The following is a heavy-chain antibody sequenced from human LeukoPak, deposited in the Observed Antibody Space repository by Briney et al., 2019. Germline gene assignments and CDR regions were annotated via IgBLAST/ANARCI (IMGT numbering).Heavy chain of an antibody. V-gene: IGHV4-4*02. CDR2: VHHSGGT. CDR3: ARHGGHYQSDD. CDR1: GGSVTSNH. D-gene: IGHD2-21*01. Sequence: SETLSLTCTVSGGSVTSNHWSWVRQPPGKGLEWIGQVHHSGGTSYNPSLRSRVTISIDKSENQFSLKLNSVTAADTAVYYCARHGGHYQSDDWGQGTLVTVSS. J-gene: IGHJ4*02.